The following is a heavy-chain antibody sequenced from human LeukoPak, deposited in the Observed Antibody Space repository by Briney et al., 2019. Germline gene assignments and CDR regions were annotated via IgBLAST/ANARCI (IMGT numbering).Heavy chain of an antibody. D-gene: IGHD3-10*01. CDR1: DGSISTYY. Sequence: SETLSLTCTVSDGSISTYYWTWIRQPPGKGLEWIGYIYYSGSTNYNPSLKSRVTISVDTSKNQFSLNLTSVTAADTAVYYCARAPGGDYGMDVWGQGTTVTVSS. J-gene: IGHJ6*02. V-gene: IGHV4-59*01. CDR3: ARAPGGDYGMDV. CDR2: IYYSGST.